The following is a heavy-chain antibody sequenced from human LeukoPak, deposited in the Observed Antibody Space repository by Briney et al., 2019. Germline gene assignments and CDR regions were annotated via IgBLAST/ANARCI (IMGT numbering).Heavy chain of an antibody. J-gene: IGHJ4*02. CDR1: GGSISSGGYY. V-gene: IGHV4-31*03. CDR2: IYYSGST. D-gene: IGHD3-3*01. Sequence: SQTLSLTCTVSGGSISSGGYYWSWIRQHPGKGLEWIGYIYYSGSTYYNPSLKSRVTISVDRSKNQFSLKLSSVTAADTAVYYCARVDGRFLEWLTIDYWGQGTLVTVSS. CDR3: ARVDGRFLEWLTIDY.